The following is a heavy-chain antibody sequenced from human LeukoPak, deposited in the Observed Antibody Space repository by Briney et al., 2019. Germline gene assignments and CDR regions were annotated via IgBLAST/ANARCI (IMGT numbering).Heavy chain of an antibody. CDR1: GFTVSSNY. Sequence: GGSLRLSCAASGFTVSSNYMSWVRQAPGKGLEWVSVIYSGGSTYYADSVKGRFTISRDNSKNTLYLQMNSLRAEDTAVYYCARDLSYGDYYYYGMDAWGQGTTVTVSS. CDR3: ARDLSYGDYYYYGMDA. V-gene: IGHV3-66*01. J-gene: IGHJ6*02. D-gene: IGHD4-17*01. CDR2: IYSGGST.